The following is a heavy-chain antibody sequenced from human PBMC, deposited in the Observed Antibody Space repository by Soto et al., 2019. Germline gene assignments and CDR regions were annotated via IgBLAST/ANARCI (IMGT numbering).Heavy chain of an antibody. J-gene: IGHJ5*02. CDR3: ARRERAAGTDWWFDP. D-gene: IGHD6-13*01. CDR1: GSSISSSSFH. CDR2: IYYSGST. V-gene: IGHV4-39*01. Sequence: PSETLSHTYTVSGSSISSSSFHWGWIRQPPGKGLEWIGSIYYSGSTYYRTSLKSRVTISVDTSKNQLSLKQRSETAADTAVYYCARRERAAGTDWWFDPWGQGTLVTVSS.